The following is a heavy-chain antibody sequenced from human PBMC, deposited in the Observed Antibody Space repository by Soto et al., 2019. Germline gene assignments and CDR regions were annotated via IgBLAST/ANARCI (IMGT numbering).Heavy chain of an antibody. CDR1: GFTFSSYS. Sequence: EVQLVESGGGLVQPGGSLRLSCAASGFTFSSYSMIWVRQAPGKRLEWVSYISSSSSTIYYADSVKGRFTISRDNAKNSLYLQMNSLRDEDTAVYYCARVGEQWLVVSNYYYYGMDVWGQGTTVTVSS. CDR2: ISSSSSTI. J-gene: IGHJ6*02. D-gene: IGHD6-19*01. CDR3: ARVGEQWLVVSNYYYYGMDV. V-gene: IGHV3-48*02.